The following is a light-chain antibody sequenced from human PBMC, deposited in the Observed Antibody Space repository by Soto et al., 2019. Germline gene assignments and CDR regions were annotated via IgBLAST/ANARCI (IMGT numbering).Light chain of an antibody. CDR1: QSINTY. CDR3: QQCFSTPRT. V-gene: IGKV1-39*01. J-gene: IGKJ4*01. CDR2: AAS. Sequence: DIQMTQSPSSLSASVGDRVTITCRASQSINTYLNWYQQKPGKAPELLIYAASSFQRGVPSRFSGGGSGTDFTLTISSLQPEDFATYYCQQCFSTPRTFGGGTKLEIK.